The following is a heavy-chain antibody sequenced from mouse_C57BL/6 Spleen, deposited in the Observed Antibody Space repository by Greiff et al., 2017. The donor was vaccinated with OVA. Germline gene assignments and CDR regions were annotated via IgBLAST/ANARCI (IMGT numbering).Heavy chain of an antibody. Sequence: EVQLVESGPGMVKPSQSLSLTCTVTGYSITSGYDWHWIRHFPGNKLEWMGYISYSGRTNYNPSLKSRISITHDTSKNHFFLKLNSVTTEDTATYYCARDQDYYGSSYLWYFDVWGTGTTVTVSS. CDR1: GYSITSGYD. CDR3: ARDQDYYGSSYLWYFDV. V-gene: IGHV3-1*01. J-gene: IGHJ1*03. CDR2: ISYSGRT. D-gene: IGHD1-1*01.